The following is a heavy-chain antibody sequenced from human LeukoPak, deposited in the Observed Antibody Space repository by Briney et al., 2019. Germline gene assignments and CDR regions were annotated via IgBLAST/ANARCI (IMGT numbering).Heavy chain of an antibody. CDR2: IYHSGGT. CDR1: GGSISSSSYS. CDR3: ASLIAAGYFDH. D-gene: IGHD6-13*01. Sequence: SETLSLTCTVSGGSISSSSYSWGWIRQPPGKGLEWIGVIYHSGGTYYNPSLKSRLTMSVDTSKNQFSLKLGSVTATDTAVYYCASLIAAGYFDHWGQGTLVTVSS. V-gene: IGHV4-39*01. J-gene: IGHJ4*02.